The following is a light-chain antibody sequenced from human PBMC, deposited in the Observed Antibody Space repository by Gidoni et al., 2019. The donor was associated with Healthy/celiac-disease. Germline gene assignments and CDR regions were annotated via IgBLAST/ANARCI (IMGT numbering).Light chain of an antibody. Sequence: GSLGERATINCKSSQSVLYSSNNKNYLAWYQQKPAQPPKLLIYWASTRESGVPDRFSGSGSGTDFTLTISSLQAEDVAVYYCQQYYSTPRTFGQGTKLEIK. J-gene: IGKJ2*02. CDR2: WAS. V-gene: IGKV4-1*01. CDR3: QQYYSTPRT. CDR1: QSVLYSSNNKNY.